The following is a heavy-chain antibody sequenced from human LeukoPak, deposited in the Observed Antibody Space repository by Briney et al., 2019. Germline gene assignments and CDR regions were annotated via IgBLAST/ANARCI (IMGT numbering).Heavy chain of an antibody. CDR2: INWNGGST. D-gene: IGHD6-13*01. CDR1: GFTFDDYG. CDR3: AKALAVSSWDDYYYYYGMDV. Sequence: GGSLRLSCAASGFTFDDYGMSWVRQAPGKGLEWVSGINWNGGSTGYADSVKGRFTISRDNSKNTLYLQMNSLRAEDTAVYYCAKALAVSSWDDYYYYYGMDVWGQGTTVTVSS. J-gene: IGHJ6*02. V-gene: IGHV3-20*04.